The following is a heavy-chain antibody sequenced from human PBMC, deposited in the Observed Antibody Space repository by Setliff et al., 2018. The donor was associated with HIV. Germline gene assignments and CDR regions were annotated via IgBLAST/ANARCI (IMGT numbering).Heavy chain of an antibody. D-gene: IGHD3-3*01. CDR3: AKEGGLYFGMLIHDAIDL. J-gene: IGHJ3*01. CDR1: GDSIRSGDYY. Sequence: SETLSLTCTVSGDSIRSGDYYWSWIRQSPEKGLEWIGYTFHTGYTYYNPSLKSRIIISVDLSKNQLSLELTSVTAADTAVYYCAKEGGLYFGMLIHDAIDLWGQGTMVTVSS. CDR2: TFHTGYT. V-gene: IGHV4-30-4*02.